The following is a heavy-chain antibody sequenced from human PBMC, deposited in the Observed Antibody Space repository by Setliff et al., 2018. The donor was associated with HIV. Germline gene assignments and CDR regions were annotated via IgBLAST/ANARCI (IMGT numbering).Heavy chain of an antibody. J-gene: IGHJ6*02. CDR1: GYTFTSYD. CDR3: AREIGDYYDSSGYYPPTDYYYGMDV. V-gene: IGHV1-18*01. CDR2: ISAYNGNT. Sequence: ASVKVSCKTSGYTFTSYDISWVRQAPGQGLEWMGWISAYNGNTNYAQKLQGRVTMTTDTSTSTAYMELRSLRSDDTAVYYCAREIGDYYDSSGYYPPTDYYYGMDVWGQGTTVTVSS. D-gene: IGHD3-22*01.